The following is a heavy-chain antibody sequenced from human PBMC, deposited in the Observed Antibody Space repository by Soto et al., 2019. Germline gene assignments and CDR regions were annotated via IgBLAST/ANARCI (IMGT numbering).Heavy chain of an antibody. Sequence: SETLSLTCTVSGGSISSYYWSWIRQPPGKGLEWIGYIYYSGSTNYNPSLKSRVTISVDTSKNQCSLKLSSVAAADTAVYYCARAQASYSSGWYDYWGQGTLVTVSS. V-gene: IGHV4-59*01. CDR2: IYYSGST. D-gene: IGHD6-19*01. CDR1: GGSISSYY. CDR3: ARAQASYSSGWYDY. J-gene: IGHJ4*02.